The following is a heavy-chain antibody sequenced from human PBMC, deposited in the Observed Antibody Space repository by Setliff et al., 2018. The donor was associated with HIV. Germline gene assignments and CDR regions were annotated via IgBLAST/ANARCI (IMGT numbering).Heavy chain of an antibody. D-gene: IGHD2-21*01. CDR3: ARIVAPGSHGHDYYMDV. Sequence: ASVKVSCKASGYIFMNNDISWVRQAPGQGLEWVGWVNPNRGNTGFAQKFQGRLTITRDTSKSTVYMELSSLRSEDTGVYYCARIVAPGSHGHDYYMDVWGKGTTVTVSS. V-gene: IGHV1-8*03. CDR2: VNPNRGNT. J-gene: IGHJ6*03. CDR1: GYIFMNND.